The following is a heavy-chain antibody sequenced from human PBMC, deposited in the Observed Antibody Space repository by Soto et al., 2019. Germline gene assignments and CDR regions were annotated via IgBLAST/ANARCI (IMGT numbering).Heavy chain of an antibody. Sequence: PGGSLRLSCSGSGFTFGSYWMSWVRQAPGKGLEWVANIKHDGSEKYYVDSVKGRFTISRDNAKKLLYLQMSSLRAEDTAMYYCTRDGVWFGEIYPFDSWGQGTRVTVSS. CDR3: TRDGVWFGEIYPFDS. CDR2: IKHDGSEK. J-gene: IGHJ4*02. CDR1: GFTFGSYW. D-gene: IGHD3-10*01. V-gene: IGHV3-7*01.